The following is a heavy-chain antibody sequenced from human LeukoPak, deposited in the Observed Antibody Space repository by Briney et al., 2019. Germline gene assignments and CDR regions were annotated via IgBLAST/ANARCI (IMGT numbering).Heavy chain of an antibody. CDR2: ISETGGTI. V-gene: IGHV3-23*01. CDR1: GFIFNNYA. D-gene: IGHD5-24*01. Sequence: GGSLRLSCAASGFIFNNYAMSWVRQAPGKGLEWVSAISETGGTIHYADSVRGRFIISRDNSKNTLYLQMNSLRAEDTAVYYCAREMTIITYSFDSWGQGTLVTVSS. J-gene: IGHJ4*02. CDR3: AREMTIITYSFDS.